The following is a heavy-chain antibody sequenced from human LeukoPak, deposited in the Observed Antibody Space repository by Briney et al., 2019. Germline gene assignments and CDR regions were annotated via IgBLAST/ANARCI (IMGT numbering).Heavy chain of an antibody. V-gene: IGHV4-39*01. CDR1: GGSIRSYY. CDR2: IYSSGST. CDR3: ARHLGSSTWENTFDI. Sequence: SETLSLTCTVSGGSIRSYYWGWIRQPPGKGLEWIGNIYSSGSTYYNPSLKSRVTISVDTSKNQFSLKLRSVTAADTAVYYCARHLGSSTWENTFDIWGQGTMVTVSS. J-gene: IGHJ3*02. D-gene: IGHD6-13*01.